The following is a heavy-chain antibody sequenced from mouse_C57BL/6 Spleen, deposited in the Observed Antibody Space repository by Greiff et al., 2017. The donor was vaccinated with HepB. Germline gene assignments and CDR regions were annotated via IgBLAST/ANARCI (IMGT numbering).Heavy chain of an antibody. CDR2: IYPRSGNT. Sequence: QVQLQQSGAELARPGASVKLSCKASGYTFTSYGISWVKQRTGQGLEWIGEIYPRSGNTYYNEKFKGKATLTADKSSSTAYMELRSLTSEDSAVYFCARSHYYGSPDWYFDVWGTGTTVTVSS. D-gene: IGHD1-1*01. J-gene: IGHJ1*03. CDR1: GYTFTSYG. CDR3: ARSHYYGSPDWYFDV. V-gene: IGHV1-81*01.